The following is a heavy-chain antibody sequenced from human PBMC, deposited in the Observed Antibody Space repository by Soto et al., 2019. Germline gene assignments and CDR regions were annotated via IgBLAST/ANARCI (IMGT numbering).Heavy chain of an antibody. Sequence: GESLKISCKGSGYSFTSNWIGWVRQLPGKGLEWMGIIYPGDSDTRYSPSFQGQVTISADKSISTAYLQWSSLKASDTAMYYCARRGSGWYRSDYFDYWGQGTLVTVSS. V-gene: IGHV5-51*01. CDR1: GYSFTSNW. J-gene: IGHJ4*02. CDR3: ARRGSGWYRSDYFDY. D-gene: IGHD6-19*01. CDR2: IYPGDSDT.